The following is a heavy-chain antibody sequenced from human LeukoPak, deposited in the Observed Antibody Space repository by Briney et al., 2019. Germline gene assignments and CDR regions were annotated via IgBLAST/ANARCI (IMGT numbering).Heavy chain of an antibody. J-gene: IGHJ4*02. CDR2: ISASGSLT. Sequence: QTGGSLRLSCAASEITFSSYAMSWVRQAPGKGLEWVSSISASGSLTYYADSVKGRLTISRDNSKSILFLQMNSLTVEDTAVYFWAKGWFGETLHGPHDYWGQGPLVTVSS. CDR3: AKGWFGETLHGPHDY. D-gene: IGHD3-10*01. CDR1: EITFSSYA. V-gene: IGHV3-23*01.